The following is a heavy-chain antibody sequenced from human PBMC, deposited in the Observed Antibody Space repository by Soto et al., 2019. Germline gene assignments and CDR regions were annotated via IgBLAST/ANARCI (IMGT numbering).Heavy chain of an antibody. Sequence: SLKVYCKGSGGTFSSYAISWVRQAPGQGLEWMGGIIPIFGTANYAQKFQGRLTMTEDTSTDTAYMELSSLRSEDTAVYYCTSDWDTTMTFEHWGQGTLVTVSS. CDR2: IIPIFGTA. D-gene: IGHD3-16*01. CDR3: TSDWDTTMTFEH. V-gene: IGHV1-69*06. J-gene: IGHJ4*02. CDR1: GGTFSSYA.